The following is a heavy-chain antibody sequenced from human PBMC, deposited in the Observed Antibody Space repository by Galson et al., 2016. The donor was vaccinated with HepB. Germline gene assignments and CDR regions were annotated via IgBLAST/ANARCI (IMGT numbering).Heavy chain of an antibody. CDR2: IHYSGST. V-gene: IGHV4-59*01. CDR3: ARGAPFLEWLLAGTYTYAMDG. Sequence: ETLSLTCTVSHDSISNYYWSWIRQPPGKGLEWIGYIHYSGSTNYSPSLKSRISISVDTSKNQFCLKLSFVTAADTAVYFCARGAPFLEWLLAGTYTYAMDGWGQGTTVTVSS. D-gene: IGHD3-3*01. CDR1: HDSISNYY. J-gene: IGHJ6*02.